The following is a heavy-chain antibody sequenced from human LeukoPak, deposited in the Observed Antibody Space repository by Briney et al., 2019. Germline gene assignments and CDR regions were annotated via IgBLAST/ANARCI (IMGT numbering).Heavy chain of an antibody. CDR1: GGSISSYY. V-gene: IGHV4-59*12. J-gene: IGHJ4*02. D-gene: IGHD3-3*01. CDR3: AGSDAYDFWSGPGDY. CDR2: IYYSGST. Sequence: SETLSLTCTVSGGSISSYYWSWIRQPPGKGLEWIGYIYYSGSTNYNPSLKSRVTISVDTSKNQFSLKLSSVTAADTAVYYCAGSDAYDFWSGPGDYWGQGTLVTVSS.